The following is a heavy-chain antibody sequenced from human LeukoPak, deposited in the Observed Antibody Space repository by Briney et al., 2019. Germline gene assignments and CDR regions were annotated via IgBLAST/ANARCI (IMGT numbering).Heavy chain of an antibody. J-gene: IGHJ2*01. CDR3: ARATRVVGWYFDL. CDR2: IYYTGST. D-gene: IGHD3-16*01. V-gene: IGHV4-39*07. CDR1: GASISSSIYY. Sequence: SETLSLTCTVSGASISSSIYYWGWIRQPPGKGLEWIGSIYYTGSTYYNPSLKSRVAMSLDMSENQFSLMLSSVTAADTAVYYCARATRVVGWYFDLWGRGTLVTVSS.